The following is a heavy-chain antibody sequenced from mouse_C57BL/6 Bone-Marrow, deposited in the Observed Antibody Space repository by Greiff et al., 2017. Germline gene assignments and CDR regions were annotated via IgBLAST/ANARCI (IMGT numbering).Heavy chain of an antibody. V-gene: IGHV1-53*01. CDR1: GYTFTSYW. J-gene: IGHJ4*01. D-gene: IGHD2-5*01. CDR2: INPSNGGT. Sequence: QVQLQQPGTELVKPGASVKLSCKASGYTFTSYWMHWVKQRPGQGLEWIGNINPSNGGTNYNEKFKSKATLTVDKSSSTAYMQLSSLTSEDFAVYYCARYSNYVDYAMDYWGQGTSVTVSS. CDR3: ARYSNYVDYAMDY.